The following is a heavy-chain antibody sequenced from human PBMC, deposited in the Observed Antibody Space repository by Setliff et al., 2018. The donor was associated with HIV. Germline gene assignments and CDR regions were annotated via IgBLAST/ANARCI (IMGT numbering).Heavy chain of an antibody. V-gene: IGHV4-39*01. CDR3: ARGEACGGDCHYAFEM. J-gene: IGHJ3*02. CDR1: GGSISSRNYY. CDR2: IYYSGTT. Sequence: PSETLSLTCTVSGGSISSRNYYWAWIRQPPGKGLEWIGTIYYSGTTHYNPSLQSRVTISVDTSKNQFSLKLNSVTAADTAVYYCARGEACGGDCHYAFEMWGQGTMVTVSS. D-gene: IGHD2-21*02.